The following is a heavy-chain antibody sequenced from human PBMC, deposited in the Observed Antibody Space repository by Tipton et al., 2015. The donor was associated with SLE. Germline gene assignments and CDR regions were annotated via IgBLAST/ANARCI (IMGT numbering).Heavy chain of an antibody. D-gene: IGHD5-18*01. CDR3: ARWIPLTGMNV. CDR1: GDSIINSDYY. J-gene: IGHJ6*02. Sequence: TLSLTCTVSGDSIINSDYYWGWIRQPPGKGLEWIGNIHHSGRTYYSPSLISRPTMSVDTSNNQLSLRLNSVTAADTAVYYCARWIPLTGMNVWGQGTTVIVSS. CDR2: IHHSGRT. V-gene: IGHV4-39*07.